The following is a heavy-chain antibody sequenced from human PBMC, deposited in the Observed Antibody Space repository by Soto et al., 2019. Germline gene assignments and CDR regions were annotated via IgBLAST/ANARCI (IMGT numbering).Heavy chain of an antibody. CDR3: ARDLKSIAAAGGLDY. Sequence: GGSLRLSCAASGFTFSSYGMHWVRQAPGKGLEWVAVIWYDGSNKYYADSVKGRFTISRDNSKNTLYLQMNSLRAEDTAVYYCARDLKSIAAAGGLDYWGQGTLVTVSS. CDR1: GFTFSSYG. V-gene: IGHV3-33*01. J-gene: IGHJ4*02. D-gene: IGHD6-13*01. CDR2: IWYDGSNK.